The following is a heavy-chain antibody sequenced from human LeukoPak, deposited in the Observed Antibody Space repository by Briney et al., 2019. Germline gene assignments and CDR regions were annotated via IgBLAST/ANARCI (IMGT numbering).Heavy chain of an antibody. CDR1: GFTHSTNY. CDR3: ARDLIQYYGVGSRLEDYYYGMDV. V-gene: IGHV3-66*01. D-gene: IGHD3-10*01. Sequence: GGSLRLSCAASGFTHSTNYMTWVRQAPGKGLEWVSAIYTDDITYYAESVKGRFTISRDNPKNTLYLQMNSLRAEDTAVYYCARDLIQYYGVGSRLEDYYYGMDVWGQGTTVTVSS. J-gene: IGHJ6*02. CDR2: IYTDDIT.